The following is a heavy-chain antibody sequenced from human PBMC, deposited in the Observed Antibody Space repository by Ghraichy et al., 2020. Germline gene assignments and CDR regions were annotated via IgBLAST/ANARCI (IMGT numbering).Heavy chain of an antibody. D-gene: IGHD3-22*01. J-gene: IGHJ5*02. CDR3: ARGRGRLNWFDP. CDR2: INHSGST. Sequence: SETLSLTCAVYGGSFSGYYWSWIRQPPGKGLEWIGEINHSGSTNYNPSLKSRVTISVDTSKNEFSLKLSSVTAADTAVYYCARGRGRLNWFDPWGQGTLVTVSS. V-gene: IGHV4-34*01. CDR1: GGSFSGYY.